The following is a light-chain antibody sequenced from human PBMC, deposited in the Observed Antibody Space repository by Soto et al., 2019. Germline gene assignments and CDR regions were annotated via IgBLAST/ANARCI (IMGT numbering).Light chain of an antibody. CDR1: SGSVSTTYH. Sequence: QAVVTQEPSFSVSPGGTVTLTCGLSSGSVSTTYHPSWYQQTPGQAPRTLIYATNSRSPGVPDRFSGSILGNKAALTITGAQADDESDYYCVIYINGARVFGVGTQLTVL. CDR3: VIYINGARV. J-gene: IGLJ7*01. V-gene: IGLV8-61*01. CDR2: ATN.